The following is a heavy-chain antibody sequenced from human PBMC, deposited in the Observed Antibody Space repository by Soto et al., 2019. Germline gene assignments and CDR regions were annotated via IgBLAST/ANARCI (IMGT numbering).Heavy chain of an antibody. CDR1: GYTFTSYA. CDR2: INAGNGNT. Sequence: ASVKVSCKASGYTFTSYAMHWVRQAPGQRLEKKGWINAGNGNTKYSQKFQGRVTITRDTSASTAYMELSSLRSEDTAVYYCARDKSGYTLYNWFDPWGQGTLVTVSS. J-gene: IGHJ5*02. D-gene: IGHD5-12*01. V-gene: IGHV1-3*01. CDR3: ARDKSGYTLYNWFDP.